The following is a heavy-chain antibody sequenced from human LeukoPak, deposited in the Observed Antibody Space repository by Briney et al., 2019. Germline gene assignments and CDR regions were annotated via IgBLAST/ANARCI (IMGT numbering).Heavy chain of an antibody. V-gene: IGHV3-30*02. J-gene: IGHJ4*02. CDR3: AKDRVEHGFGEIDY. CDR1: GFTFSSYA. CDR2: MRSDGTTK. D-gene: IGHD3-10*01. Sequence: PGGSLRLSCAASGFTFSSYAMSWVRQAPGKGLEWVSFMRSDGTTKYNADSVKGRFTLFRDGSKSMLYMQLNNLRIEDTAVYYCAKDRVEHGFGEIDYWGQGTLVMVSS.